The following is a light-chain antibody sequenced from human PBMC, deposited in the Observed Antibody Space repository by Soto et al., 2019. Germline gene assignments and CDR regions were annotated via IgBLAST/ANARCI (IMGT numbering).Light chain of an antibody. CDR1: SSVSTS. CDR2: DAS. J-gene: IGKJ1*01. V-gene: IGKV3-11*01. Sequence: EIVLTQSPGTLSLSPGERATLSCRASSSVSTSLAWYQQKPGQAPRLLIYDASTKAAGIPARFSGSGSGTDFTLTISGLEPEDFAAYYCQQRRTWPWTFGQGTKVEIK. CDR3: QQRRTWPWT.